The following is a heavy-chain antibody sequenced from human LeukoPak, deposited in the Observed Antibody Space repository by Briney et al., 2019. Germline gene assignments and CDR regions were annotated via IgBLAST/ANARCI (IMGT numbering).Heavy chain of an antibody. CDR3: ARGPRYCSGGSCYSVDAFDI. J-gene: IGHJ3*02. D-gene: IGHD2-15*01. CDR1: GYTFTSYG. CDR2: ISAYNGNT. V-gene: IGHV1-18*01. Sequence: ASVKVSCKASGYTFTSYGISWVRQAPGQGLEWMGWISAYNGNTNYAQKLQGRVTMTTDTSTSTAYMELRSLRSEDTAVYYCARGPRYCSGGSCYSVDAFDIWGQGTMVTVSS.